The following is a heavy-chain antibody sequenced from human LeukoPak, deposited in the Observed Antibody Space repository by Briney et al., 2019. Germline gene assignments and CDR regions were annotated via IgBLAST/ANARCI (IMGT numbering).Heavy chain of an antibody. CDR2: ISANNDNT. D-gene: IGHD2-2*01. V-gene: IGHV1-18*01. CDR3: AKGYCSSTSCYGYYYYGMDV. CDR1: GYIFTAYG. J-gene: IGHJ6*02. Sequence: ASVKVSCKASGYIFTAYGISWVRQAPGHGLEWMGWISANNDNTNYAQNFQGRVTMTTDTSTSTAYMELRSLRSDDTAVYYCAKGYCSSTSCYGYYYYGMDVWGQGTTVTVSS.